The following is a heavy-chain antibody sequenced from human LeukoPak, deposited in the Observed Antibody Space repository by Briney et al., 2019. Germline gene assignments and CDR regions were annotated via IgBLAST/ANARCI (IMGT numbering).Heavy chain of an antibody. V-gene: IGHV4-34*01. Sequence: LSETLSLTCAVYGGSFSAYYWSWIRQPPGKGLEGIGEINHSGSTNYNPSLKSRVTISVHTSKTQFSPKLRSVTAADTAVYYCARDEAYYANYYMDVWGKGTTVTVSS. CDR3: ARDEAYYANYYMDV. D-gene: IGHD3-3*01. CDR2: INHSGST. J-gene: IGHJ6*03. CDR1: GGSFSAYY.